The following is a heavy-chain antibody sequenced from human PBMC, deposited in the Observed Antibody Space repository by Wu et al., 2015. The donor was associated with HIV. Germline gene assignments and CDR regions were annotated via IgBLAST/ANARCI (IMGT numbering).Heavy chain of an antibody. V-gene: IGHV1-18*01. CDR3: ARDLVREVRGVILDWFDP. D-gene: IGHD3-10*01. Sequence: QVQLVQSGAEVKKPGASVKVSCKASGYTFTSYGISWVRQAPGQGLEWMGWISAYNGNTNYAQKLQGRVTMTTDTSTSTAYMELRSLRSDDTAVYYCARDLVREVRGVILDWFDPWGQGTLGHRLL. CDR1: GYTFTSYG. CDR2: ISAYNGNT. J-gene: IGHJ5*02.